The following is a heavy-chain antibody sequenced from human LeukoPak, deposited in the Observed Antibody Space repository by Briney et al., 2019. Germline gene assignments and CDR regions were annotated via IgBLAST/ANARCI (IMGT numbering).Heavy chain of an antibody. CDR2: IYTSGST. CDR3: TRDTPYSSSWWFDP. V-gene: IGHV4-4*07. J-gene: IGHJ5*02. D-gene: IGHD6-6*01. Sequence: PSETLSLTCTVSGGSISSYYWSWIRQPAGKGLEWIGRIYTSGSTNYNPSLKSRVTMSVDTSKNQFSLKLSSVTAADTAVYYCTRDTPYSSSWWFDPWGLGTLVTVSS. CDR1: GGSISSYY.